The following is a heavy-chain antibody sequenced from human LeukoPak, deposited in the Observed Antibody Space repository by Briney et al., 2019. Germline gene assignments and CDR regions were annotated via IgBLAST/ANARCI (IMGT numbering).Heavy chain of an antibody. CDR1: GYTFTSYY. D-gene: IGHD3-9*01. CDR3: ARDRFAIDILTGYGFGY. Sequence: ASVKVPCKASGYTFTSYYMHWVRQAPGQGLEWMGIINPSGGSTSCAQKFQGRVTMTRDTSTSTVYMELSSLRSEDTAVYYCARDRFAIDILTGYGFGYWGQGTLVTVSS. V-gene: IGHV1-46*01. CDR2: INPSGGST. J-gene: IGHJ4*02.